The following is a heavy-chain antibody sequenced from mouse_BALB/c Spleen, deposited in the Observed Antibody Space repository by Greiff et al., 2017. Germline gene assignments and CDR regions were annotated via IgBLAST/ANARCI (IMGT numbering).Heavy chain of an antibody. V-gene: IGHV5-12-1*01. CDR2: ISSGGGST. D-gene: IGHD2-4*01. CDR3: ARQGMITTGYWYFDV. CDR1: GFAFSSYD. J-gene: IGHJ1*01. Sequence: EVHLVESGGGLVKPGGSLKLSCAASGFAFSSYDMSWVRQTPEKRLEWVAYISSGGGSTYYPNTVKGRFTISRDNAKNTLYLQMSSLKSEDTAMYYCARQGMITTGYWYFDVWGAGTTVTVSS.